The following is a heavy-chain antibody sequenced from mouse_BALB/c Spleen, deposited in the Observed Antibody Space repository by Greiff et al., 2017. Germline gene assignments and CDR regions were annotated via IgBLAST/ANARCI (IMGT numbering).Heavy chain of an antibody. CDR1: GYTFTSYW. D-gene: IGHD2-1*01. J-gene: IGHJ2*01. CDR3: ARSDYGNYND. Sequence: QVQLMESGAELARPGASVKLSCKASGYTFTSYWMPWVKQRPGQGLEWIGAIYPGDGDTRYTQKFKGKATLTADNSSSTAYMQLSSLASEDSAVYYCARSDYGNYNDWGQGTTRTVAA. V-gene: IGHV1-87*01. CDR2: IYPGDGDT.